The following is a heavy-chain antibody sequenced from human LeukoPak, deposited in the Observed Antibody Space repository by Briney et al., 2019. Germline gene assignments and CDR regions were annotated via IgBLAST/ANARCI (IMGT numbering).Heavy chain of an antibody. J-gene: IGHJ4*02. CDR3: ARSIMGGGAFDY. Sequence: PGGSLRVSCAASGFTFSSYWLNWVRQTPGKGLEWVANIKEDGSEKYHVDSVKGRFTISRDNAKSSLYLQRNSLRAEDTALYYCARSIMGGGAFDYWGQGTQVTVSS. D-gene: IGHD3-10*01. V-gene: IGHV3-7*03. CDR2: IKEDGSEK. CDR1: GFTFSSYW.